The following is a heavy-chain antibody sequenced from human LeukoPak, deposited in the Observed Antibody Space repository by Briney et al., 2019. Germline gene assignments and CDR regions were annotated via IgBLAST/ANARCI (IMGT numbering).Heavy chain of an antibody. J-gene: IGHJ4*02. V-gene: IGHV3-74*01. CDR1: GFTFSSYW. Sequence: GGSLRLSCAASGFTFSSYWMHWVRHAPGKGLVWVSGINSDGTSPIYADSVKDRFTISRDNAKKTLYLQMNSLRAEDTAVYYCSRGYSGGFDYWGQGTLVTVSS. D-gene: IGHD2-15*01. CDR2: INSDGTSP. CDR3: SRGYSGGFDY.